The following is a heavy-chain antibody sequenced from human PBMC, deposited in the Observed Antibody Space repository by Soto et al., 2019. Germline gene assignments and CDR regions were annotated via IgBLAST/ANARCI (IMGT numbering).Heavy chain of an antibody. CDR2: IIPVFGTA. Sequence: QVQLVQSGAEVKKPGSSVKVSCKDSGGCLTNYGISWVRQAPGQGLEWMGGIIPVFGTANYAQKFQGRVTITADESTIIVYMDVTSLRSEDTAVYYCARGDATKIVVTTYYGMDVWGQGTTVTVSS. V-gene: IGHV1-69*12. CDR3: ARGDATKIVVTTYYGMDV. J-gene: IGHJ6*02. CDR1: GGCLTNYG. D-gene: IGHD4-17*01.